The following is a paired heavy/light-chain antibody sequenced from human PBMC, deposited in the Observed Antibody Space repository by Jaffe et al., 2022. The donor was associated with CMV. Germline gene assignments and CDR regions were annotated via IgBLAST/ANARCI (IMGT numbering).Light chain of an antibody. V-gene: IGKV2-28*01. CDR2: LGS. CDR1: QSLLHSNGYNY. CDR3: MQGLQTPIT. J-gene: IGKJ5*01. Sequence: DIVMTQSPLSLPVSPGEPASISCRSSQSLLHSNGYNYLDWYLQKPGQSPQLLIYLGSNRAPGVPDRFSGSGSGTDFTLKISRVEAEDVGVYYCMQGLQTPITFGQGTRLEIK.
Heavy chain of an antibody. CDR3: ARTTPGWMSTGDIYYLDF. V-gene: IGHV4-61*01. D-gene: IGHD2-8*02. J-gene: IGHJ4*02. CDR2: ISSSGST. Sequence: QLQLQASGPGLVKPSETLSLTCTVSGGSISSGNYYWSWIRQPLGKGLEWIGYISSSGSTNYNPSLKSRVTISVDTSKNQFSLRLTSLTAADTATYSCARTTPGWMSTGDIYYLDFWGQGTLVTVSS. CDR1: GGSISSGNYY.